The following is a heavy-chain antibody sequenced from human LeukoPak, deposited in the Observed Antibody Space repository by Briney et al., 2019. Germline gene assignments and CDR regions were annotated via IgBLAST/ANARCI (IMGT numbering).Heavy chain of an antibody. Sequence: GGSPRLSCAASGFTFSNYAMSWVRQTPGKGLDWVSGISVSGATTYYANSVKGRFTISRDNSKNTLNLQMNSLRAEDTAVYYCARDPSGSSSGWYHFDYWGQGSLVTVSS. CDR3: ARDPSGSSSGWYHFDY. D-gene: IGHD6-19*01. V-gene: IGHV3-23*01. J-gene: IGHJ4*02. CDR1: GFTFSNYA. CDR2: ISVSGATT.